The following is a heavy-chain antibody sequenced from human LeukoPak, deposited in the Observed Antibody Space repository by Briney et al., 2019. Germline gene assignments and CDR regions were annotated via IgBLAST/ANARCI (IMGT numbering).Heavy chain of an antibody. V-gene: IGHV1-69*05. CDR1: GGTFSSYA. D-gene: IGHD2-2*01. CDR3: ARDHRRGIVVVPAAMVV. Sequence: SVKVSCKASGGTFSSYAISWVPQAPGQGLEWMGGIIPIFGTANYAQKFQGRVTITTDESTSTAYMELSSLRSEDTAVYCCARDHRRGIVVVPAAMVVWGQGTLVTVSS. J-gene: IGHJ4*02. CDR2: IIPIFGTA.